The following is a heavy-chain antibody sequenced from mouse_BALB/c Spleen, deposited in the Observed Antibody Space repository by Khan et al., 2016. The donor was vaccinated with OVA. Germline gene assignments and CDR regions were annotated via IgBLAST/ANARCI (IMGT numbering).Heavy chain of an antibody. J-gene: IGHJ4*01. Sequence: QVQLKQSGAELMKPGASVKISCKASGYTFSTYWIEWVKQRPGHGLEWIGEILPRSGSTNYNEKFKGKATFTADTSSNTAYMQISSLTSEDSAVYYCASTARAYYYAMDYWGQGTSVTVSS. CDR1: GYTFSTYW. CDR2: ILPRSGST. V-gene: IGHV1-9*01. CDR3: ASTARAYYYAMDY. D-gene: IGHD3-1*01.